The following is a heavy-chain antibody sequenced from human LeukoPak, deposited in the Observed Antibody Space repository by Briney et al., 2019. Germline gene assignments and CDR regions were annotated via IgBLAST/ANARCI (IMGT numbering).Heavy chain of an antibody. D-gene: IGHD5-24*01. J-gene: IGHJ4*02. V-gene: IGHV4-59*08. Sequence: SETLSLTCTVSGGTISSYYWSWIRQPPGKGLEWIGYIYYSGSTKYNPSLKSRVTISVDTSKNQFSLKLSSVTAADTAVYYCARRVRDGYNYDYWGQGTLVTVSS. CDR3: ARRVRDGYNYDY. CDR1: GGTISSYY. CDR2: IYYSGST.